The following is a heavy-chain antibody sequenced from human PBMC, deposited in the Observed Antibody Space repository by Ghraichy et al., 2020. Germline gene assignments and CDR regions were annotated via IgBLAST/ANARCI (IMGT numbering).Heavy chain of an antibody. CDR2: MKEDGRDM. CDR3: ARNYYYAMDV. Sequence: LSLTCAASGFAFSTYWMTWVRQVPGQGPQWVANMKEDGRDMYYVDSVKGRFTISRDNAKNLLFLQMNSLRAEDTAIYYCARNYYYAMDVWGQGTTVTVSS. CDR1: GFAFSTYW. V-gene: IGHV3-7*01. J-gene: IGHJ6*02.